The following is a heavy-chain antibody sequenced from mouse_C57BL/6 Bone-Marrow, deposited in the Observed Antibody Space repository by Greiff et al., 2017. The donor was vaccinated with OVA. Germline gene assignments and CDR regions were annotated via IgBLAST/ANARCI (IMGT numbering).Heavy chain of an antibody. V-gene: IGHV1-81*01. CDR3: ARDYYGTWVAY. D-gene: IGHD1-1*01. CDR2: IYPRSGNT. J-gene: IGHJ3*01. Sequence: QVQLQQSGAELARPGASVKLSCKASGYTFTSYGISWVKQRTGQGLEWIGEIYPRSGNTYYNEKFKGKATLTADKSSSTAYMELRSLTSEDSAVYFCARDYYGTWVAYWGQGTLVTVSA. CDR1: GYTFTSYG.